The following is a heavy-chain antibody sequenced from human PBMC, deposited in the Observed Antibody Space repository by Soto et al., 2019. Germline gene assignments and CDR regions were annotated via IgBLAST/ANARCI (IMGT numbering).Heavy chain of an antibody. CDR1: GDTFSSYA. CDR3: ARGIEDGYIFAY. V-gene: IGHV1-69*06. Sequence: QVHLVQSGAEVKKPGSSVKVSCKASGDTFSSYAISWVRQAPGQGLEWMGGIIPMFGTANYAQKFQGRVTITADKFTSTVYMELSSLRSEDTAVYYCARGIEDGYIFAYWGQGTLVTVSS. J-gene: IGHJ4*02. CDR2: IIPMFGTA. D-gene: IGHD5-12*01.